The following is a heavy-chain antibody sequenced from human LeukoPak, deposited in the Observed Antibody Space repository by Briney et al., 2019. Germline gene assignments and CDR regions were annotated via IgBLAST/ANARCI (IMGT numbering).Heavy chain of an antibody. CDR3: ARGGDIVASAPETFDY. CDR2: ISSSSSYI. D-gene: IGHD5-12*01. J-gene: IGHJ4*02. CDR1: GFTFSSYS. Sequence: GGSLRLSCAASGFTFSSYSMNWVRQAPGKGLEWVSSISSSSSYIYYADSVKGRFTISRDNAKNSLYLQMNSLRAEDTAVYYCARGGDIVASAPETFDYWGQGTLVTVSS. V-gene: IGHV3-21*01.